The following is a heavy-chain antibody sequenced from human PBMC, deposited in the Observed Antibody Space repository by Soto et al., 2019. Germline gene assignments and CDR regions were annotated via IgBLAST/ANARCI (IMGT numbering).Heavy chain of an antibody. D-gene: IGHD3-22*01. CDR2: ISGSGGST. CDR1: GFTFSSYA. V-gene: IGHV3-23*01. CDR3: EKDTPHYYDSSSQYFDY. J-gene: IGHJ4*02. Sequence: GGSLRLSCAASGFTFSSYAMSWVRQAPGKGLEWVSAISGSGGSTYYADSVKGRFTISRDNSKNTLYLQMNSLRAEDTAVYYCEKDTPHYYDSSSQYFDYWGQGTLVTVSS.